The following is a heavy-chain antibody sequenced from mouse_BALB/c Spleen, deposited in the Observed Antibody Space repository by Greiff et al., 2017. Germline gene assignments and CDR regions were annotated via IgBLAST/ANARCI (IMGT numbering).Heavy chain of an antibody. Sequence: VMLVESGAELAKPGASVKMSCKASGYTFTSYWMHWVKQRPGQGLEWIGYINPSTGYTEYNQKFKDKATLTADKSSSTAYMQLSSLTSEDSAVYYCARDSPMDYWGQGTSVTVSS. CDR2: INPSTGYT. J-gene: IGHJ4*01. V-gene: IGHV1-7*01. CDR1: GYTFTSYW. CDR3: ARDSPMDY.